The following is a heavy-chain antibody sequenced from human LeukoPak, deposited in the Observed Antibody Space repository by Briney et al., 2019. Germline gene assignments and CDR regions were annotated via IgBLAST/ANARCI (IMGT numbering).Heavy chain of an antibody. D-gene: IGHD3-3*01. CDR2: ISAYNGNT. J-gene: IGHJ6*02. CDR3: ARDHPGDYDFWSGYLYYGMDV. CDR1: GYTFTSYG. V-gene: IGHV1-18*01. Sequence: ASVKVSCKASGYTFTSYGISWVRQAPGQGLEWMGWISAYNGNTNYAQKLQGRVTMTTDTSTSTAYMELRSLRSDGTAVYYCARDHPGDYDFWSGYLYYGMDVWGQGTTVTVSS.